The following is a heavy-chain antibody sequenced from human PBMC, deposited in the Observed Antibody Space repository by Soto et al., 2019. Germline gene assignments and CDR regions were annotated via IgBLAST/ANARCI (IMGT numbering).Heavy chain of an antibody. Sequence: PGESLKISCKGSGYSFTSYWIGWVRQMPGKGLEWMGIIYPVDSNTRYNPSFQGQVTISADKSISTAYLQWSSLKASDTAMYYWARPDSSSCSSLYHYYGMDVWGQGTTVTVSS. J-gene: IGHJ6*02. CDR2: IYPVDSNT. V-gene: IGHV5-51*01. CDR1: GYSFTSYW. D-gene: IGHD6-13*01. CDR3: ARPDSSSCSSLYHYYGMDV.